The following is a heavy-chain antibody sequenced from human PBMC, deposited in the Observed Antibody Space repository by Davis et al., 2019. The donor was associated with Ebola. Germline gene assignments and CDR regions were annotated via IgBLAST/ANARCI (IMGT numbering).Heavy chain of an antibody. CDR1: GFTFSSYA. D-gene: IGHD3-9*01. CDR2: ISYDGSNK. CDR3: AKGDILGL. Sequence: GGSLRLSCAASGFTFSSYAMHWVRQAPGKGLEWVAVISYDGSNKYYADSLKGRFTTFRDNSKNTLYLQMNSLRAEDTAVYYCAKGDILGLWGQGTLVTVSS. J-gene: IGHJ4*02. V-gene: IGHV3-30-3*02.